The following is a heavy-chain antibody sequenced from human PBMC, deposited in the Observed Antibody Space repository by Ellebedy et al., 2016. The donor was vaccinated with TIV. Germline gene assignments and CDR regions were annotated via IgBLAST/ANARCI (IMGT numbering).Heavy chain of an antibody. D-gene: IGHD1-26*01. CDR2: ISGSGGNT. Sequence: LSLTCAASGLTFSSHAMSWVRQAPGKGLEWVSSISGSGGNTYYADSVKGRFTISRDNSKDTLYLQVNSLRAEDTAVYYCADDPWGVGPAFDIWGQGTMVTVSS. CDR3: ADDPWGVGPAFDI. V-gene: IGHV3-23*01. J-gene: IGHJ3*02. CDR1: GLTFSSHA.